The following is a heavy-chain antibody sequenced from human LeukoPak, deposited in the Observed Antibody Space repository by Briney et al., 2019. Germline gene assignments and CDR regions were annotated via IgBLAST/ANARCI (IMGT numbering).Heavy chain of an antibody. CDR3: ASFDSSGIYAFDI. Sequence: ASVKVSCKASGYTFTGYYMHWVRQAPGQGLEWMGWINPNSGGTNCAQKFQGRVTMTRDTSISTAYMELSRLRSDDTAVYYCASFDSSGIYAFDIWGQGTMVTVSS. D-gene: IGHD3-22*01. CDR1: GYTFTGYY. CDR2: INPNSGGT. V-gene: IGHV1-2*02. J-gene: IGHJ3*02.